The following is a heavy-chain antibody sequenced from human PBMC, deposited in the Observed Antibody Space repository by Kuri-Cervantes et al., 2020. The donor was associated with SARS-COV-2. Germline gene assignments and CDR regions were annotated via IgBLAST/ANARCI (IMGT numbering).Heavy chain of an antibody. D-gene: IGHD1-26*01. CDR2: ISSSSSYI. Sequence: GESLKISFAASGFTFSSYSMNWVRQAPGKGLEWVASISSSSSYIYYAHSVQGRFTISRDNAKNSLYLQKNSLRAEDTAVYYCATTLVGARNYWGQGTLVTVSS. J-gene: IGHJ4*02. CDR1: GFTFSSYS. CDR3: ATTLVGARNY. V-gene: IGHV3-21*01.